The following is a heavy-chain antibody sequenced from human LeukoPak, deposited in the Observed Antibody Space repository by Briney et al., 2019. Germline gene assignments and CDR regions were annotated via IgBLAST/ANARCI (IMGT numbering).Heavy chain of an antibody. CDR2: INPYNGNK. D-gene: IGHD3-16*01. J-gene: IGHJ4*02. V-gene: IGHV1-18*01. CDR1: GGTFSSYA. Sequence: ASVKVSCKASGGTFSSYAISWVRQAPGQGLEYMGWINPYNGNKKYAQKFQGRVTMTTDTSTSTAYMELRSLRSDDTAVYYCARDPWGGNRADYWGQGTLVTVSS. CDR3: ARDPWGGNRADY.